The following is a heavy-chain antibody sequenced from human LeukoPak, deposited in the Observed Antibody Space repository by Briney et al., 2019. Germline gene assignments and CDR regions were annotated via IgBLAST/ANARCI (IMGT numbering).Heavy chain of an antibody. CDR2: ITGSDGHT. Sequence: GGSLRLSCAASGFTFGNYAMSWVSHPPGEGLEWVSTITGSDGHTSYTDSAKGRFTISRDNSKNTLRLQMNSLRAEDTAVYYCAKALTPAACRIDYWGRKTRVSVSS. CDR3: AKALTPAACRIDY. CDR1: GFTFGNYA. D-gene: IGHD4-23*01. V-gene: IGHV3-23*01. J-gene: IGHJ4*02.